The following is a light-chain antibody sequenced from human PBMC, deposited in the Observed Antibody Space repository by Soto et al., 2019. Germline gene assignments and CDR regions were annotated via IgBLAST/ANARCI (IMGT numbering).Light chain of an antibody. CDR2: NVS. Sequence: QSALTQPASVSGSPGQLITISCTGTSNDIGSYNFVSWYQQHPGKAPKLIIYNVSDRPSGVSIRFSGSKSANTASLTISGLQPEDEADYHCSSYRSITTSYVFGTGTKLTVL. CDR3: SSYRSITTSYV. CDR1: SNDIGSYNF. J-gene: IGLJ1*01. V-gene: IGLV2-14*03.